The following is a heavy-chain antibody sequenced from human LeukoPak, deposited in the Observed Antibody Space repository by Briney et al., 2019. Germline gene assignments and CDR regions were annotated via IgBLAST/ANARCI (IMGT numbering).Heavy chain of an antibody. J-gene: IGHJ4*02. CDR3: ARADLYIFDC. CDR2: IYYSGST. Sequence: PSETLSLTCTGSGGSISSSSYFWGWIRQPPGKGLEWIGSIYYSGSTYYNPSLKSRVTISIDTSKNQFSLKLSSVTAADTAVYYCARADLYIFDCWGQGTLVTVSS. D-gene: IGHD3-3*01. CDR1: GGSISSSSYF. V-gene: IGHV4-39*07.